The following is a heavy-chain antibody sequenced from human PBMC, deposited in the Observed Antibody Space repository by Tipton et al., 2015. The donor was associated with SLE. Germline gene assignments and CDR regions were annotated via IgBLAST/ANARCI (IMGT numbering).Heavy chain of an antibody. J-gene: IGHJ6*02. Sequence: SLRLSCAASGLNFRSSAMSWVRQAPGKGLKWVSGVSGDGGSTDYAKSVKGRFTISRDNSKNSLYLQMNNLTAEDTAVYYCARDSYGSGSKYGMDVWGQGTTVTVSS. CDR3: ARDSYGSGSKYGMDV. CDR1: GLNFRSSA. CDR2: VSGDGGST. D-gene: IGHD3-10*01. V-gene: IGHV3-23*01.